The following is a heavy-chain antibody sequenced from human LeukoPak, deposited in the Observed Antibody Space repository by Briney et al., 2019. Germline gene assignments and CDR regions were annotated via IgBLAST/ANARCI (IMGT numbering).Heavy chain of an antibody. V-gene: IGHV3-11*06. CDR1: GFSVSDYS. CDR3: ATMGVYGSATYYSFDY. J-gene: IGHJ4*02. D-gene: IGHD3-10*01. CDR2: VMSGRGST. Sequence: GGSLRLSCAASGFSVSDYSISWIRQSPGKGPEWISYVMSGRGSTNYADSVKGRFTISRDNSKNTLFLQMNGLRADDTAVYYCATMGVYGSATYYSFDYWGQGTLVTVSS.